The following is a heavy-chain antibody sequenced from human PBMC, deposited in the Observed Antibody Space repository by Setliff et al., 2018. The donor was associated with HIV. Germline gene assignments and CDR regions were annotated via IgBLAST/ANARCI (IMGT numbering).Heavy chain of an antibody. V-gene: IGHV5-10-1*01. CDR2: IDPSDSFT. CDR3: ARQGCSGTNCYSDRDYYYYYMDV. D-gene: IGHD2-2*01. J-gene: IGHJ6*03. CDR1: AYSFTSYW. Sequence: GESLKISCKGSAYSFTSYWITWVRQMPGKGLQWMGTIDPSDSFTNYSPSFQGHVTISADKSISTAYLQWSSLKASDTAMYYCARQGCSGTNCYSDRDYYYYYMDVWGKGTTVTVSS.